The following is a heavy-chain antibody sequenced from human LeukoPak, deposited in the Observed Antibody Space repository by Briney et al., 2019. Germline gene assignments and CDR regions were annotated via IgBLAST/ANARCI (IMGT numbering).Heavy chain of an antibody. D-gene: IGHD2-15*01. CDR2: INHSGST. J-gene: IGHJ6*02. Sequence: PSETLSLTCAVYGGSFSGYYWSWIRQPPGKGLEWIGEINHSGSTNYNPSLKSRVTISVDTSKNQLSLKLSSVTAADTAVYYCARSPRRLGYCSGGSCYYYYGMDVWGQGTTVTVSS. CDR1: GGSFSGYY. V-gene: IGHV4-34*01. CDR3: ARSPRRLGYCSGGSCYYYYGMDV.